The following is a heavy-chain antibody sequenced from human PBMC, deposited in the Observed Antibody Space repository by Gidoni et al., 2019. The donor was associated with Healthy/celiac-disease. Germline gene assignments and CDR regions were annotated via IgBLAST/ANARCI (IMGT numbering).Heavy chain of an antibody. CDR1: VGSISRSSYY. Sequence: QLQLQESGPGLVKPSETLSLTCTVSVGSISRSSYYWGWIRQPPGKGLEWIGSIYYSGSTYYNPSLKSRVTISVDTSKNQFSLKLSSVTAADTAVYYCARRDCSGGSCSFDCWGQGTLVTVSS. D-gene: IGHD2-15*01. CDR3: ARRDCSGGSCSFDC. V-gene: IGHV4-39*01. CDR2: IYYSGST. J-gene: IGHJ4*02.